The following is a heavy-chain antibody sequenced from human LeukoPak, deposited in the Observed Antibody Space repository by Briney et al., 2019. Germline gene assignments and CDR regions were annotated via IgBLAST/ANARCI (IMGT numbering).Heavy chain of an antibody. CDR2: IIPIFGTA. CDR3: AREGLTARSSPGAFDI. J-gene: IGHJ3*02. D-gene: IGHD3-10*01. CDR1: GGTFSSYA. Sequence: ASVKVSCKASGGTFSSYAISWVRQAPGQGLEWMGGIIPIFGTANYAQKFQGRVTITADESTSTAYMELSSLRSEDTAVYYCAREGLTARSSPGAFDIWGQGTMVTVSS. V-gene: IGHV1-69*13.